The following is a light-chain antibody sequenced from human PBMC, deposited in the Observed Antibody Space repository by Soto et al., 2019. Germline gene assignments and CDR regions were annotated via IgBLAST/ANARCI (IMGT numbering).Light chain of an antibody. J-gene: IGKJ1*01. V-gene: IGKV3-11*01. CDR3: QQRSNWPRT. Sequence: EIALTQSPATLSLSPGERATRACRASQSVSTYLAWYQQKPGQDPRLLIYDALNRATGIPARFSGSGSGTDFTLTISSLEPEYFAVYYCQQRSNWPRTFGQGTKVDIK. CDR1: QSVSTY. CDR2: DAL.